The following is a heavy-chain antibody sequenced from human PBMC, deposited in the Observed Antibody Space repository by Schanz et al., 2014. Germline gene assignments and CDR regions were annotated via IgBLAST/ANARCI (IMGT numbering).Heavy chain of an antibody. D-gene: IGHD6-13*01. V-gene: IGHV3-23*04. Sequence: EVQLVESGGGLVQPGGSLRLSCAASRFTFSNYAMSWVRQAPGKGLEWVSAISGSGGSTYYADSVKGRFTISRDNSRNTLFLQMNNLRAEDTAVYYCAKVGEGSWFSAYFDYWGQGTLVTVSS. CDR2: ISGSGGST. CDR3: AKVGEGSWFSAYFDY. CDR1: RFTFSNYA. J-gene: IGHJ4*02.